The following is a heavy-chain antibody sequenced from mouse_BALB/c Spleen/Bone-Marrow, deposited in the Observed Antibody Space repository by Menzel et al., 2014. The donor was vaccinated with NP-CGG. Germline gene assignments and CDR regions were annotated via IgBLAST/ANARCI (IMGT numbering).Heavy chain of an antibody. CDR3: ASLYFYGSSYYTMDY. CDR1: GFTFSSYA. D-gene: IGHD1-1*01. V-gene: IGHV5-6-5*01. J-gene: IGHJ4*01. Sequence: EVKLMESGGGLVKPGGSLELSCAASGFTFSSYAMSWVRQTPEKRLEWVASISSGGSTYYPDSVKGRFTISRDNARNILYLQMSSLRSEDTAMYYCASLYFYGSSYYTMDYWGQGTSVTVSS. CDR2: ISSGGST.